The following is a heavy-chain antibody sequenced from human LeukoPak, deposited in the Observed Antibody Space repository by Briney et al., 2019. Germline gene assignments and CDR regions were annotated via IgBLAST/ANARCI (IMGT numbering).Heavy chain of an antibody. CDR3: ARNKKGDRYTYGHDS. CDR1: GFTFSSYA. V-gene: IGHV3-30*04. J-gene: IGHJ4*02. D-gene: IGHD5-18*01. CDR2: ISYDGSSK. Sequence: GGSLRLSCASSGFTFSSYALHWVRQARGKGLEWVTVISYDGSSKYYADSVKGRFTISRDNSKNTLYLQMNSLRLEDTAVYYCARNKKGDRYTYGHDSWGQGTLVTVSS.